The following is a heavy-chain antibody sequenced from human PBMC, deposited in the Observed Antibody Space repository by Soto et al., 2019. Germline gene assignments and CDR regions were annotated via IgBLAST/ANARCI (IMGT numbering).Heavy chain of an antibody. Sequence: GAPVKVYCKASGATFSSYAISWVRQAPGQGLEWMGGFIPIFGTANYAQRFQGRVTITADESTSTAYMELSSLRSEDTAVYYCASPLNYYDSSGYYPVLCHYYYGMDFRGQGTTVT. CDR1: GATFSSYA. CDR3: ASPLNYYDSSGYYPVLCHYYYGMDF. J-gene: IGHJ6*02. CDR2: FIPIFGTA. D-gene: IGHD3-22*01. V-gene: IGHV1-69*13.